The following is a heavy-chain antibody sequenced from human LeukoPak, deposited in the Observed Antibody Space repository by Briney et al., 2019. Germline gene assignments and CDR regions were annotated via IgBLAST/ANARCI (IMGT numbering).Heavy chain of an antibody. Sequence: PGGSLRLSCAASGFTFSNAWMSWVRQAPGKGLEWVGRIKSKTDGGTTDYAAPVKDRFTISRDDSKNTLYLQMNSLKTKDTAVYYCTTNRYCSSTSCLYYFDYWGQGTLVTVSS. J-gene: IGHJ4*02. D-gene: IGHD2-2*01. CDR1: GFTFSNAW. CDR3: TTNRYCSSTSCLYYFDY. CDR2: IKSKTDGGTT. V-gene: IGHV3-15*01.